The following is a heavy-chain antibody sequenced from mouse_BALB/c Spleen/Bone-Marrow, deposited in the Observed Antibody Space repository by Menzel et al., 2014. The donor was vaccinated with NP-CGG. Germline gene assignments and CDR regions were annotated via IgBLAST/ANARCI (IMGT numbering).Heavy chain of an antibody. CDR3: VRSPGQMNF. J-gene: IGHJ3*01. D-gene: IGHD3-3*01. V-gene: IGHV14-3*02. Sequence: EVQRVESGAELVKPGASVKLSCTASGFNIKDAYVHWVRQRPEQGLEWIGRIAPANGNTEYDPKFQGKATITADTSSNTAYLQLSSLTSEDSAGYNCVRSPGQMNFWGQGTLVTVSA. CDR2: IAPANGNT. CDR1: GFNIKDAY.